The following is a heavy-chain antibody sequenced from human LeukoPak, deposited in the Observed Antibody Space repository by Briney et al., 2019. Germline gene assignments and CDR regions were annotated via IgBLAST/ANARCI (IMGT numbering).Heavy chain of an antibody. CDR1: GGSLSGYF. D-gene: IGHD6-13*01. Sequence: KASETLSLTCAVYGGSLSGYFWSWIRQPPGKGLEWIGYIYYSGSTNYNPSLKSRVTISVDTSKNQFSLKLSSVTAADTAVYYCARDSDGSSCPDYWGQGTLVTVSS. CDR2: IYYSGST. J-gene: IGHJ4*02. CDR3: ARDSDGSSCPDY. V-gene: IGHV4-59*01.